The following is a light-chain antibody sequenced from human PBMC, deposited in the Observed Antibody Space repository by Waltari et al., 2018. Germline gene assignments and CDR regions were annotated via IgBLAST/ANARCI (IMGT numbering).Light chain of an antibody. CDR2: DTS. V-gene: IGKV3-11*01. CDR3: QQRRNWPLT. J-gene: IGKJ4*01. Sequence: EIVLTQSPAPLSLFPGERATLSCRARQSVDMYLAWYQQRPGQAPRLLIYDTSNRATDIPARFSGSGSETDFTLTISSLEPEDFAVYYCQQRRNWPLTFGGGTKVEIK. CDR1: QSVDMY.